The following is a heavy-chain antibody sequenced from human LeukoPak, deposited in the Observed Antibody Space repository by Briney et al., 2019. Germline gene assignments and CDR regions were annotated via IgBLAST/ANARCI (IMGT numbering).Heavy chain of an antibody. D-gene: IGHD6-6*01. CDR2: IWYDGSNK. Sequence: GGSLRLSCAASGFTFSSYGMHWVRQAPGKGLEWVAVIWYDGSNKYYADSVKGRFTISRDNSKNTLYLQMNSLRAEDTAVYYWARRGSSSYYSYYMDFRGKGTTVTVSS. CDR3: ARRGSSSYYSYYMDF. CDR1: GFTFSSYG. J-gene: IGHJ6*03. V-gene: IGHV3-33*01.